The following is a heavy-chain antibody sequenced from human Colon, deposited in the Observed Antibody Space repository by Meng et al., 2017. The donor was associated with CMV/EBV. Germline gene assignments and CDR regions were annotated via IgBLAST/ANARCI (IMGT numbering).Heavy chain of an antibody. CDR2: ITTYNGNT. CDR3: VGELPGHNWFDP. V-gene: IGHV1-18*01. J-gene: IGHJ5*02. CDR1: GYKFNDFG. Sequence: ASVKVSCKASGYKFNDFGITWVRQAPGQGLEWVGWITTYNGNTEYNQKFRDRVTMTTDTSTSTAYLELSSLRSEDTAVYYCVGELPGHNWFDPWGQGTLVTVSS. D-gene: IGHD1-26*01.